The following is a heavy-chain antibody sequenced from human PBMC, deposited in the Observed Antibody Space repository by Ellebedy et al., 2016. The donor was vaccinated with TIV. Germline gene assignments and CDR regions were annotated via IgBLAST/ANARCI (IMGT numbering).Heavy chain of an antibody. D-gene: IGHD6-19*01. CDR3: ATHTYSSGWYYFDY. CDR2: MNPNSGNT. Sequence: AASVKVSCKASGYTFTSYDINWVRPATGQGLEWMGWMNPNSGNTGYAQKFQGRVTITADESTSTAYMELSSLRSEDTAVYYCATHTYSSGWYYFDYWGQGTLVTVSS. J-gene: IGHJ4*02. V-gene: IGHV1-8*01. CDR1: GYTFTSYD.